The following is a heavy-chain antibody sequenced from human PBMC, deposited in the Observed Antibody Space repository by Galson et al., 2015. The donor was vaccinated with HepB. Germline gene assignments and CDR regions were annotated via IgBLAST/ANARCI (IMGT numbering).Heavy chain of an antibody. J-gene: IGHJ6*03. CDR1: GGTFSSYA. Sequence: SVKVSCKASGGTFSSYAISWVRQAPGQGLEWMGGIIPIFGTANYAQKFQGRVTITADESTSTAYMELSSLRSEDTAVYYCASGLPIVGVPAAIRAYYYYMDVWGKGTTVTVSS. CDR3: ASGLPIVGVPAAIRAYYYYMDV. V-gene: IGHV1-69*13. CDR2: IIPIFGTA. D-gene: IGHD2-2*02.